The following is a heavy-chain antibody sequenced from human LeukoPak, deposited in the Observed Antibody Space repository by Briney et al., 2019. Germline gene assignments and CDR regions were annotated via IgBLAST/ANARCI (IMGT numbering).Heavy chain of an antibody. J-gene: IGHJ6*03. V-gene: IGHV4-59*01. D-gene: IGHD3-10*01. CDR1: GGSISSYY. CDR3: ARGRITMVRGVARRNCMDV. CDR2: IYYTGGT. Sequence: TETLSLTCTVSGGSISSYYWSWIRQPPGKGLEWIGYIYYTGGTTYNPSLESRVTISVDTSKNQFSLKLNSVTAADTAVYYCARGRITMVRGVARRNCMDVWGKGTTVTVSS.